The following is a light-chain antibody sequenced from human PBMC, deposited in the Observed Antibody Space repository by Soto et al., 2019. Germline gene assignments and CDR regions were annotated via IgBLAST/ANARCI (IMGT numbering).Light chain of an antibody. V-gene: IGLV2-8*01. Sequence: QSALTQPPSASGCPGQSVTISCTGTSSDIGIYDFVSWYQQHPGKAPKLLIYEVSKRPSGVPDRFSGSKSGNTASLTVSDLQTEDAADYYCSAYAGTNDLGVFGGGTKLTVL. CDR2: EVS. CDR1: SSDIGIYDF. J-gene: IGLJ3*02. CDR3: SAYAGTNDLGV.